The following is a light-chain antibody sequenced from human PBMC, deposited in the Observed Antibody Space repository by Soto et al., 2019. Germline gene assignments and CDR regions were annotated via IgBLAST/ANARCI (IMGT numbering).Light chain of an antibody. Sequence: DIQMTQSPSIVSASVGDTVTITCRASQAVNPWLAWQQQKAGKVPRVLIYKTSDLENGVPSRFSGSGSGTEFTLTIANLQPADVATYYCQQYYSRESFGQGTKV. J-gene: IGKJ1*01. CDR2: KTS. CDR3: QQYYSRES. V-gene: IGKV1-5*03. CDR1: QAVNPW.